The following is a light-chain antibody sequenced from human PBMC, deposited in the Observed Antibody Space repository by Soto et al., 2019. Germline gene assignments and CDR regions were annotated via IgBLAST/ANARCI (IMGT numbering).Light chain of an antibody. J-gene: IGKJ5*01. CDR2: GAS. V-gene: IGKV3D-15*01. Sequence: EIVLTQSPGTLSLSRGERATLSCRASQSVRSSHLAWYQQKPGQAPRLLIYGASTRATGIPARFSGSGSGTEFTLTINSLQSEDFVVYYCQQYDNWPPTFGQGTRLEIK. CDR1: QSVRSSH. CDR3: QQYDNWPPT.